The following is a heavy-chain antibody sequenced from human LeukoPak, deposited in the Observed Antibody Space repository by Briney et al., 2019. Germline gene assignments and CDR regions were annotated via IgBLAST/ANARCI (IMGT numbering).Heavy chain of an antibody. V-gene: IGHV1-18*01. Sequence: ASVKVSCKASGYTFTSYGISWVRQAPGQGLEWMGWISAYNGNTNYAQKLQGRVTMTTDTSTSTAYMELRSLRSDDTAVYYCARGTQIDDFWSGYTTTYYYYYMDVWGKGTTVTVSS. CDR2: ISAYNGNT. CDR3: ARGTQIDDFWSGYTTTYYYYYMDV. J-gene: IGHJ6*03. D-gene: IGHD3-3*01. CDR1: GYTFTSYG.